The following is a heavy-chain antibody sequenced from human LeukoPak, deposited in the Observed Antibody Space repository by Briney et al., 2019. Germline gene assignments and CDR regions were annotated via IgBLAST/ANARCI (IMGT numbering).Heavy chain of an antibody. CDR3: ARAILHPYIFDY. J-gene: IGHJ4*02. CDR1: GDSISSGDYY. V-gene: IGHV4-61*08. D-gene: IGHD1-26*01. Sequence: SETLSLTCTVSGDSISSGDYYWSWIRQPPGKGLEWIGYIYYSGSTNYNPSLKSRVTISVDTSKNQFSLKLSSVTAADTAVYYCARAILHPYIFDYWGQGTLVTVSS. CDR2: IYYSGST.